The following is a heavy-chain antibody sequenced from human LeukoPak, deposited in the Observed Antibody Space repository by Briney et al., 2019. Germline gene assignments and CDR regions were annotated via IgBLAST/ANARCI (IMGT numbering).Heavy chain of an antibody. Sequence: GKSLKNSCKGSGYSFTSYWIGWVRQMPGKGLEWMGIIYPGDSDTRYSPSFQGQVTISADKSVSTAYLQWSSLKALDTAMYYCATLVGATVYFDYWGQGTLVTVSS. D-gene: IGHD1-26*01. CDR1: GYSFTSYW. V-gene: IGHV5-51*01. CDR2: IYPGDSDT. CDR3: ATLVGATVYFDY. J-gene: IGHJ4*02.